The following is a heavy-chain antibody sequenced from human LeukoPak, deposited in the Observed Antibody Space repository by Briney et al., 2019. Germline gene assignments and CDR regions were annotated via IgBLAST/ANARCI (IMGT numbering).Heavy chain of an antibody. CDR3: ARYYDQVGAFDI. J-gene: IGHJ3*02. CDR2: ISGSGGST. V-gene: IGHV3-23*01. Sequence: TGGSLRLSCAASGFTFSSYAMSWVRQAPGKGLEWVSAISGSGGSTYYADSVKGRFTISRDNSKNTLYLQMNSLRAEDTAVYYCARYYDQVGAFDIWGQGTMVTVSS. D-gene: IGHD3-22*01. CDR1: GFTFSSYA.